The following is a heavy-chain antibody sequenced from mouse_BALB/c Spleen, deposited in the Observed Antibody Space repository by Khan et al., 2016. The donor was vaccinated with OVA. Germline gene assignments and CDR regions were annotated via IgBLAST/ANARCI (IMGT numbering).Heavy chain of an antibody. J-gene: IGHJ2*01. Sequence: VQLEESGPELVRPGVSVKLSCKGSGYTFTDYSMHWVKQSHAKSLEWIGVISTDSVNTKYNQKFKGKATLTVDKSSSTAYMELARMTSEDSAIEYGRIRNYVDYWGQGTTRTVSS. CDR2: ISTDSVNT. V-gene: IGHV1S137*01. CDR1: GYTFTDYS. CDR3: RIRNYVDY.